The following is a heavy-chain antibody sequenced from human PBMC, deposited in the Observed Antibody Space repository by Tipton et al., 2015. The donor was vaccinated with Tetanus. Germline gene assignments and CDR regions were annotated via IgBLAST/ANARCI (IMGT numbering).Heavy chain of an antibody. V-gene: IGHV1-69*06. D-gene: IGHD3-10*01. CDR3: ALSYYYGSGSYTHFDY. J-gene: IGHJ4*02. CDR2: IIPIFGTA. CDR1: GGTFSSYA. Sequence: QLVQSGAEVKKPGSSVKVSCEASGGTFSSYAISWVRQAPGQGLEWMGGIIPIFGTANYAQKFQGRVTITADKSTSTAYMELSSLRSEDTAVYYCALSYYYGSGSYTHFDYWGQGTLVTVSS.